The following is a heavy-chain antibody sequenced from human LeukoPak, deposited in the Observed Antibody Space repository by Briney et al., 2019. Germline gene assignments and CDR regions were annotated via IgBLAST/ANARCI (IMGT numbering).Heavy chain of an antibody. J-gene: IGHJ4*02. V-gene: IGHV3-48*03. CDR1: GFTFSSYE. CDR3: AREARNCGGDCLDY. Sequence: GGSLRLSCAASGFTFSSYEMNWVRQAPGKGLEWIGYISLDDSPLYYAESVRGRFTISRDNAKNSLYLEMHSLRAEDTAIYYCAREARNCGGDCLDYWGQGTLVTVSS. CDR2: ISLDDSPL. D-gene: IGHD2-21*02.